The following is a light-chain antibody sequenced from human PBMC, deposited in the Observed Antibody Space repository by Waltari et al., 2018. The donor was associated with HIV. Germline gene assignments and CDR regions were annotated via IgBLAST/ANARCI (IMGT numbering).Light chain of an antibody. CDR1: QSVLYSSNNKNY. V-gene: IGKV4-1*01. Sequence: DIVMTQYPDSLAVSLGGRAPSNCKSSQSVLYSSNNKNYLAWYQQKPGQPPKLLIYWASTRESWVPDRFSGSGSGTDFTLTISSLQAEDVAVYYCQQYNSTPRTFGQGTKLEIK. CDR2: WAS. CDR3: QQYNSTPRT. J-gene: IGKJ2*01.